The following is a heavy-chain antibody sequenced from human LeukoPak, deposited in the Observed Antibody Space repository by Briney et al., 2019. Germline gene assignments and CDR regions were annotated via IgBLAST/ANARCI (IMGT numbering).Heavy chain of an antibody. CDR2: MSASIGST. Sequence: PGGSLRLSCEASGFTFNKYAMGWVRQAPGKGLEWVSAMSASIGSTYYADSVKGRFTISRDNSKNTQYLQMHNLRAEDTAIYYCAKVKIYDSSGSYPHCFDNWGQGTLVTVSS. V-gene: IGHV3-23*01. J-gene: IGHJ4*02. CDR1: GFTFNKYA. D-gene: IGHD3-22*01. CDR3: AKVKIYDSSGSYPHCFDN.